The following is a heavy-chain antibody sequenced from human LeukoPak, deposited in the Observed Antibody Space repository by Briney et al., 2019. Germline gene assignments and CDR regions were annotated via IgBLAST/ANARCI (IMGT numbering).Heavy chain of an antibody. CDR2: IYYSGST. Sequence: SETLSLTCTVSGGSISSYYWSWIRQPPGKGLEWIGHIYYSGSTNYNPSLKSRVSISVDTSKNQFSLKLSSVTGADTAVYYCAREVRRWTGYALYYFDYWGQGALVTVSS. CDR3: AREVRRWTGYALYYFDY. D-gene: IGHD3/OR15-3a*01. J-gene: IGHJ4*02. V-gene: IGHV4-59*01. CDR1: GGSISSYY.